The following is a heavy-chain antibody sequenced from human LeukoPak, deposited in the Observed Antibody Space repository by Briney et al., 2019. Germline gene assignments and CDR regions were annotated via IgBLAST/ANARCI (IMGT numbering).Heavy chain of an antibody. Sequence: SGGSLRLSCAASGFTFSTFTMHWVRQAPGKGLEWVAVISYDGSNKSYADSVKGRFTISRDNSKNTLYLQMNSLRGEDTALYYCARQDDYSFDYWGQGTLVPVSS. CDR2: ISYDGSNK. D-gene: IGHD4-11*01. CDR1: GFTFSTFT. CDR3: ARQDDYSFDY. J-gene: IGHJ4*02. V-gene: IGHV3-30*04.